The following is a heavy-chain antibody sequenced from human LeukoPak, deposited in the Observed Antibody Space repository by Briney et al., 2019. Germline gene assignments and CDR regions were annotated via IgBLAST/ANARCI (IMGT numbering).Heavy chain of an antibody. CDR1: GLTFSSYG. V-gene: IGHV3-30*18. CDR3: AKVGYCSGGSCYSGAAVAAFQH. Sequence: GGSLRLSCAASGLTFSSYGMHWVRQAPGKGLEWVAVISYDGSNKYYADSVKGRFTISRDNSKNTLYLQMDSLRAEDTAVYYCAKVGYCSGGSCYSGAAVAAFQHWGQGTLVTVSS. CDR2: ISYDGSNK. D-gene: IGHD2-15*01. J-gene: IGHJ1*01.